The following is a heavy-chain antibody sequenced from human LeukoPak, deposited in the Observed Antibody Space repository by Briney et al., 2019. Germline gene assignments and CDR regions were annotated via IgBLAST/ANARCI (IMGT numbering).Heavy chain of an antibody. Sequence: SETLSLTCAVYGGSFSGYYWSWIRQPPGKGLEWIGEINHSGSTNYNPSLKSRVTMSVDTSKNQFSLKLSSVTAADTAVYYCARGPPDFWSGYYWTWGQGTLVTVSS. J-gene: IGHJ5*02. CDR2: INHSGST. CDR1: GGSFSGYY. V-gene: IGHV4-34*01. D-gene: IGHD3-3*01. CDR3: ARGPPDFWSGYYWT.